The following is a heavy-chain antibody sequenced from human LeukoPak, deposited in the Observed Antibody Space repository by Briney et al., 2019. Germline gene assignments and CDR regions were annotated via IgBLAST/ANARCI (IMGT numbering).Heavy chain of an antibody. D-gene: IGHD2-2*01. J-gene: IGHJ4*02. CDR1: GFTVSSNY. CDR3: ARAGSIDIFDY. CDR2: IYSGGST. Sequence: GGSLRLSCAASGFTVSSNYMSWVRQAPGKGLEWVPVIYSGGSTYYADSVKGRFTISRDNSKNTLYLQMNSLRAEDTAVYYCARAGSIDIFDYWGQGTLVTVSS. V-gene: IGHV3-66*02.